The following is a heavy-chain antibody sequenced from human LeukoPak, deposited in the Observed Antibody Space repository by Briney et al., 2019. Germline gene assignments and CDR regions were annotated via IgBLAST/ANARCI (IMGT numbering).Heavy chain of an antibody. CDR1: GYTFNSYG. V-gene: IGHV1-18*01. Sequence: ASVKVSCKASGYTFNSYGISWVRQAPGQGLEWMGWISGYNGNTKYAQKVQGRVTMTTDTSTSTAYMELRSLRSDDTAVYYCAREGITIVRGLIDYWGQGTLVTVSS. CDR3: AREGITIVRGLIDY. CDR2: ISGYNGNT. D-gene: IGHD3-10*01. J-gene: IGHJ4*02.